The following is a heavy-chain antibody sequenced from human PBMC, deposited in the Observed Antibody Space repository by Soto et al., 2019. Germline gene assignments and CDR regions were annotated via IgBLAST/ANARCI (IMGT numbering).Heavy chain of an antibody. J-gene: IGHJ6*02. D-gene: IGHD2-15*01. CDR2: IIPISGTT. Sequence: GASVKVSCKASGGTFSTHAIIWVRQAPGHGLEWMGGIIPISGTTYYTQKFQGRVTITAGEPTSTAFMELSSLKSDDTAVFYCARGYCSGGNCYSGMDVWGQGTMVTVSS. CDR1: GGTFSTHA. V-gene: IGHV1-69*13. CDR3: ARGYCSGGNCYSGMDV.